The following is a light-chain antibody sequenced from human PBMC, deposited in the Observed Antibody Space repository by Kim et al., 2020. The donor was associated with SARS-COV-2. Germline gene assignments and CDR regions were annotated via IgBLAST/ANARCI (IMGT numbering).Light chain of an antibody. Sequence: NFMLTQPHSVSESPGKTVTISSTRSSGSIDDNYVQWYQQRPGGVPTTVIYEDDQRPSGVSDRFSGSIDNSSNSASLTISGLRTEDEADYYCQSYNRDNVLFGGGTQLTVL. J-gene: IGLJ2*01. CDR1: SGSIDDNY. CDR3: QSYNRDNVL. V-gene: IGLV6-57*04. CDR2: EDD.